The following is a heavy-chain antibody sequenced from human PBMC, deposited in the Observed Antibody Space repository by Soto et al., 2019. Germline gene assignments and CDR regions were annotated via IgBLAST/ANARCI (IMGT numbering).Heavy chain of an antibody. CDR2: IYYSGST. J-gene: IGHJ4*02. D-gene: IGHD3-22*01. CDR1: GGSISSGGYY. Sequence: QVQLQESGPGLVKPSQTLSLTCTVSGGSISSGGYYWSWIRQHPGKGLEWIGYIYYSGSTYYNPSLESRVTISVDTSKNQSSLKLSAVTAADTAVYYCASTGSSGYYYFLGYWGQGTLVTVSS. CDR3: ASTGSSGYYYFLGY. V-gene: IGHV4-31*03.